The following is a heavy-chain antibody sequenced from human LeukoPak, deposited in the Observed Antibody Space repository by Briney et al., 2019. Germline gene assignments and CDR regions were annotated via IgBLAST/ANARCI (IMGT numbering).Heavy chain of an antibody. CDR3: ARDGAAAGQGY. CDR2: IKQYGSEK. CDR1: GFTFISYW. J-gene: IGHJ4*02. V-gene: IGHV3-7*01. D-gene: IGHD6-13*01. Sequence: GGSLRVSCAASGFTFISYWMSWVRQAPGKGLEGVANIKQYGSEKYYVDSVKGRFTISRDNAKNSLYRQMNSMRAEDTAVYYSARDGAAAGQGYWGQGTLVTVSS.